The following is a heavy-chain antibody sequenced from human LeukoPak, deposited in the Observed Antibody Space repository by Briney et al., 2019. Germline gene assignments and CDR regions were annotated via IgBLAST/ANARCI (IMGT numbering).Heavy chain of an antibody. D-gene: IGHD3-10*01. CDR3: ARELHYYGSGVFDY. CDR2: INPNSGGT. V-gene: IGHV1-2*02. Sequence: GASVKVPCKASGYTFTGYYMHWVRQAPGQGLEWMGWINPNSGGTNYAQKFQGRVTMTRDTSISTAYMELSRLRSDDTAVYYCARELHYYGSGVFDYWGQGTLVTVSS. CDR1: GYTFTGYY. J-gene: IGHJ4*02.